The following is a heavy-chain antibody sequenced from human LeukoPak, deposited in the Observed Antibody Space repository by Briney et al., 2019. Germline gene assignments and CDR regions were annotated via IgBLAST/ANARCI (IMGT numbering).Heavy chain of an antibody. V-gene: IGHV3-21*01. CDR1: GFIFSSYY. CDR2: ISRSGRKI. D-gene: IGHD5-24*01. CDR3: VSHERLDMSTIIDY. J-gene: IGHJ4*02. Sequence: GGSLRLSCAASGFIFSSYYMNWVRPAPGRGLEWVSSISRSGRKINYGDSVKGRFTISTDNAKNSLYLQMNSLRAEDTAVYECVSHERLDMSTIIDYGGQGTLVTLSS.